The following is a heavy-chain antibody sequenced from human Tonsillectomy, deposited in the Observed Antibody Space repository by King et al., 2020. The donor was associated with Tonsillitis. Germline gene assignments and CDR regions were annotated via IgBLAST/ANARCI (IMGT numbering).Heavy chain of an antibody. D-gene: IGHD3-22*01. CDR1: GFSFSNYA. CDR3: ARPDSYVSTDFAPLFDH. J-gene: IGHJ4*02. V-gene: IGHV3-23*04. Sequence: VQLVESGGSLVQPGGSLRLSCAASGFSFSNYAMSWVRQAPGKGPEWVSGITGSGDSTYYADSVKGRFTISRDNSKDTLYLEMNSLRGEDTAVYYCARPDSYVSTDFAPLFDHWGQGTLVSLSS. CDR2: ITGSGDST.